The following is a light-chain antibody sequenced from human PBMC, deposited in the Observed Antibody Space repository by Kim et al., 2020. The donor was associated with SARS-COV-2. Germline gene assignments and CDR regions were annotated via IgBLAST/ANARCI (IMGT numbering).Light chain of an antibody. J-gene: IGLJ3*02. CDR2: KDS. V-gene: IGLV3-9*01. Sequence: SVALGQTAGLTCGGNNSQTVNVHWYRQKPGQAPVLFMYKDSKRPSGIPERFSGSNSGNTATLTISMAQADDEADYFCQVWDSGTWVFGGGTKLTVL. CDR1: NSQTVN. CDR3: QVWDSGTWV.